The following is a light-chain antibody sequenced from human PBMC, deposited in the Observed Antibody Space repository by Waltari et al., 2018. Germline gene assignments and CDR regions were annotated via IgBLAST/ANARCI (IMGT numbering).Light chain of an antibody. CDR1: QRVGSN. Sequence: EIVMTQSPATLSVSPGERGTLSCRASQRVGSNLAWYQQKPGQAPRPLIYGASTRATGIPARFSGSGSGTEFTLTISSLQSEDVAIYYCQQYYDSPLTFGGGTKVEIK. J-gene: IGKJ4*01. CDR3: QQYYDSPLT. CDR2: GAS. V-gene: IGKV3-15*01.